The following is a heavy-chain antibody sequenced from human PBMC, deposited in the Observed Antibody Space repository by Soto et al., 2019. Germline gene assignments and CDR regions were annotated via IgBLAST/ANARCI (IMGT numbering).Heavy chain of an antibody. J-gene: IGHJ4*02. CDR1: GGTFSSYA. CDR3: ARLYCGGDCNFQYYFDY. Sequence: QVQLVQSGAEVKKPGSSVKVSCKASGGTFSSYAISWVRQAPGQGLEWMGGIIPIFGTANYAQKFQGRVTITADESTSTAYMELSSLRSEDTAVYYCARLYCGGDCNFQYYFDYWGQGTLVTVSS. D-gene: IGHD2-21*02. V-gene: IGHV1-69*01. CDR2: IIPIFGTA.